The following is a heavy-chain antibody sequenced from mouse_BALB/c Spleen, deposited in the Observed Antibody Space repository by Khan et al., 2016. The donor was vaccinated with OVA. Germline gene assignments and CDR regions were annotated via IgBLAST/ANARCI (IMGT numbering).Heavy chain of an antibody. CDR2: INPTSGYT. V-gene: IGHV1-7*01. J-gene: IGHJ2*01. CDR1: GYTFTSYW. CDR3: ARDRIDY. Sequence: LQQDGAELAKPGASVKMSCTASGYTFTSYWMHWIKQRPGQGLEWIGYINPTSGYTDYNQKFKDKATLTADKSSSTAYMQLSSLTSDDSAVYYCARDRIDYWGQGTALTVSS.